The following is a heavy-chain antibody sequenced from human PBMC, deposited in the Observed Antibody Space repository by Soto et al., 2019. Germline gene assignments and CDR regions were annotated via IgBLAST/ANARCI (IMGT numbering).Heavy chain of an antibody. CDR3: AKAWGGGSSSHNWFDP. CDR2: ISGSGGST. J-gene: IGHJ5*02. Sequence: GGSLRLSCAASGFTFSSYAMSWVRQAPGKGLEWVSAISGSGGSTYYADSVKGRFTISRDNSKNTLYLQMNSLRAEDTAVYYCAKAWGGGSSSHNWFDPWGQGTLVTVSS. D-gene: IGHD6-6*01. V-gene: IGHV3-23*01. CDR1: GFTFSSYA.